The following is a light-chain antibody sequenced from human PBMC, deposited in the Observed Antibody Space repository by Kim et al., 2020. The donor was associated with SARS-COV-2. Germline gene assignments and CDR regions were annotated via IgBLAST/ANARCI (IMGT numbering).Light chain of an antibody. Sequence: ALGQTVRLTRQGDSLRNYYATWYQQRPGQAPVLVLYSKYHRPAGIPDRFSGSASGNAASLTIAGAQAEDEADYYCNSRDSSGDHVVFGGGTKLTVL. CDR2: SKY. CDR3: NSRDSSGDHVV. V-gene: IGLV3-19*01. J-gene: IGLJ3*02. CDR1: SLRNYY.